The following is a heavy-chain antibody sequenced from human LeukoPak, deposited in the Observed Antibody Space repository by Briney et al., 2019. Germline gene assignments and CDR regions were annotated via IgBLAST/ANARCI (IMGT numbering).Heavy chain of an antibody. CDR2: IFYSGST. Sequence: SETLSLTCTVSGGSITSSSYYWGWIRQPPGKGLEWIGSIFYSGSTYYNPSLKSRVTISVDTSKNQFSLKLSSVTAADTAVYYCARITQGLYGMDVWGQGTTVTVSS. V-gene: IGHV4-39*07. D-gene: IGHD3-10*01. J-gene: IGHJ6*02. CDR3: ARITQGLYGMDV. CDR1: GGSITSSSYY.